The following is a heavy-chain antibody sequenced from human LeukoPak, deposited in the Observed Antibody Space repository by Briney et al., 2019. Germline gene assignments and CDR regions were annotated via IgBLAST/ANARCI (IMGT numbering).Heavy chain of an antibody. V-gene: IGHV4-4*07. CDR2: IYASESN. J-gene: IGHJ4*02. D-gene: IGHD3-22*01. CDR3: AAYDSSGYYYFDY. Sequence: SETLSLTSTVAAGSLSRFYWSWIRPPAGKGLGWIGSIYASESNNYIPSLKSRVTLSVDTSMNQFSLKLSSVTAADTAVYYCAAYDSSGYYYFDYWGQGTLVTVSS. CDR1: AGSLSRFY.